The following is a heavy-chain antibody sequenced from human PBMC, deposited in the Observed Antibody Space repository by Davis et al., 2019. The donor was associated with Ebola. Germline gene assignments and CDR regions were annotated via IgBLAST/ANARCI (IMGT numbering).Heavy chain of an antibody. V-gene: IGHV1-69*06. CDR1: GGTFSSYA. Sequence: SVKVSCKASGGTFSSYAISWVRQAPGQGLEWMGGIIPIFGTANYAQKFQGRVTITRDTSTRTVYMEVRRLRSEDTGVYYCARDGPDYYGLDVWGQGTAVTVSS. CDR3: ARDGPDYYGLDV. CDR2: IIPIFGTA. J-gene: IGHJ6*02.